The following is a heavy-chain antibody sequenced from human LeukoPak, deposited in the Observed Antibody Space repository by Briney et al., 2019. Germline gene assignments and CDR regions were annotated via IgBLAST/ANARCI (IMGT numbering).Heavy chain of an antibody. V-gene: IGHV3-23*01. D-gene: IGHD6-13*01. CDR2: ISGSGGST. CDR3: AKDRLIAEKYYFDY. J-gene: IGHJ4*02. Sequence: GGSLRLSCAASGFTFSSYAMSWVRQAPGKGLEWVSAISGSGGSTYYADSVKGRFTISRDNSKNTLYLQMNSLRAEGTAVYYCAKDRLIAEKYYFDYWGQGTLVTVSS. CDR1: GFTFSSYA.